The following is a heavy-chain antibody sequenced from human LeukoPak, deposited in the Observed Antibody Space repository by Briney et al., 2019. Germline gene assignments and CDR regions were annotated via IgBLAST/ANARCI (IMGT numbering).Heavy chain of an antibody. CDR2: ISGDGVTT. Sequence: GGPLRLSCAASGFTFSDYAMHWVRQAPGKGLEYVSAISGDGVTTDYPNSVKGRFTISRDNSKNTLYLQMGSLRAEDMAVYYCARDSSLGMDWGQGTLVTVSS. CDR3: ARDSSLGMD. D-gene: IGHD1-26*01. V-gene: IGHV3-64*01. J-gene: IGHJ4*02. CDR1: GFTFSDYA.